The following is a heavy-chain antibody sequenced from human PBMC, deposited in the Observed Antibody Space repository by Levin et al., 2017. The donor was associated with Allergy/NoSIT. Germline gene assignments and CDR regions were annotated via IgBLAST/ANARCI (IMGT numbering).Heavy chain of an antibody. CDR1: GGSFSNYY. Sequence: SETLSLTCAVYGGSFSNYYWSWIRQPPGKGLEWIGEINHRGTINYNPSLKSRVTISVDTTKNQFSLRLSSVTAADTAVYYCVRGSRQQLVRRDWLDPWGQGTLVTVSS. D-gene: IGHD6-13*01. CDR3: VRGSRQQLVRRDWLDP. CDR2: INHRGTI. J-gene: IGHJ5*02. V-gene: IGHV4-34*01.